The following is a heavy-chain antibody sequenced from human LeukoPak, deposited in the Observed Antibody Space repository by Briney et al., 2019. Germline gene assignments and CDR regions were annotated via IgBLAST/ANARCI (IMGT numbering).Heavy chain of an antibody. CDR1: GFTFSTYA. J-gene: IGHJ3*02. V-gene: IGHV3-23*01. D-gene: IGHD4-17*01. Sequence: GGSLRLSCAASGFTFSTYAMNWVRQAPGKGLEWVAGINGNSGSTSYADSVKGRFTISRDNSKNTLYLEMNSLRAEDTAVYYCARDTPVDYGDYDAFDIWGQGTMVTVSS. CDR2: INGNSGST. CDR3: ARDTPVDYGDYDAFDI.